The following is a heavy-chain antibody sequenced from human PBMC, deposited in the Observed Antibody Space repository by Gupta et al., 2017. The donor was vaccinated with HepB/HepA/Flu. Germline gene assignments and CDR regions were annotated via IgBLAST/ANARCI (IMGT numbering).Heavy chain of an antibody. CDR3: ARAGYSYGSDYYGLDV. CDR1: GFIFRSYD. J-gene: IGHJ6*02. CDR2: IGSAGDT. D-gene: IGHD5-18*01. Sequence: EVQLVESGGDLVQPGGSLRPSCAASGFIFRSYDMHWVRQGTGRGLEWVSSIGSAGDTYYPDSAKGRFTISRDNAKNSLHLQINNLKAGDTAVYFCARAGYSYGSDYYGLDVWGQGTTVTVSS. V-gene: IGHV3-13*01.